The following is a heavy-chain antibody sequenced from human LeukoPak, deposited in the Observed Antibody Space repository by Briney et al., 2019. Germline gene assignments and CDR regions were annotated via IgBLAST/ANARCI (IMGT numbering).Heavy chain of an antibody. CDR3: ARDKVSGATFLDY. CDR1: GFTFRNYW. J-gene: IGHJ4*02. CDR2: IRQDGNEL. V-gene: IGHV3-7*01. Sequence: GGSLRLSCAASGFTFRNYWMSWVRQVPGKGPEWVANIRQDGNELYYVDSVKGRFTISRDNAKNTLFLQMTSLRVEDTAVYYCARDKVSGATFLDYWGQGTLVTVSS. D-gene: IGHD1-26*01.